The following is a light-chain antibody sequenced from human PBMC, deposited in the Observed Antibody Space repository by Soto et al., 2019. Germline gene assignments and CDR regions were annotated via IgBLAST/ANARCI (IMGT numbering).Light chain of an antibody. CDR2: GAS. Sequence: EIVLTQSPGTLSLSPGEGATLSCRASQSVASNCLSWYHQKPGQPPRLLIYGASIRATSIADRFSGSASGPDFTLTTDSLGPEDFAVSSCQQCGPSPQTFGPGTKLEIK. CDR1: QSVASNC. V-gene: IGKV3-20*01. J-gene: IGKJ1*01. CDR3: QQCGPSPQT.